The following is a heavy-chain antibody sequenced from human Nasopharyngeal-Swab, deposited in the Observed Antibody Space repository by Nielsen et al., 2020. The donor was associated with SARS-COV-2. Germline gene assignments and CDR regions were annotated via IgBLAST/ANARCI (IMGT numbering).Heavy chain of an antibody. D-gene: IGHD3-3*01. Sequence: GESLKISCAASGFTFSDYYMSWIRQAPGKGLEWVSYISSSSSYANYADSVKGRFTISRDNARNSLYLEMDSLRADDTAVYYCARDPYYDFWSGYYTGGFDPWGQGTLVTVSS. V-gene: IGHV3-11*05. CDR2: ISSSSSYA. J-gene: IGHJ5*02. CDR3: ARDPYYDFWSGYYTGGFDP. CDR1: GFTFSDYY.